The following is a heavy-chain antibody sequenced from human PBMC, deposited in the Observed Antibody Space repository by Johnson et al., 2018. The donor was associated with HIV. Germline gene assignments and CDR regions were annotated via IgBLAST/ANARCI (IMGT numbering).Heavy chain of an antibody. CDR2: ISGPGGST. D-gene: IGHD6-19*01. CDR1: GFTFSSYA. V-gene: IGHV3-23*04. J-gene: IGHJ3*02. CDR3: ARAGAVGFDAFDI. Sequence: QLVESGGGVVQHGRSLRLSCAASGFTFSSYAMHWVRQAPGEGLEWVSTISGPGGSTYYPDSMKGRFTISRDNSKNTLYLQMNSLRAEDTAVYYCARAGAVGFDAFDIWGQGTMVTVSS.